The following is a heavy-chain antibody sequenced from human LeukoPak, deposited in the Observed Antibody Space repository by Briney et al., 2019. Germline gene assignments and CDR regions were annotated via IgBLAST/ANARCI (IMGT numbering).Heavy chain of an antibody. J-gene: IGHJ1*01. V-gene: IGHV4-39*01. CDR2: IYYRGRT. Sequence: SETLSLTCTVSGGSISSSSYYWGWIRQPPGKGLEWIGSIYYRGRTYYNPSLKSRVTMSVDTSKNQFSLKLSSVTAADTAVYYCARGGWYPESFQHWGQGALVTVSS. CDR1: GGSISSSSYY. CDR3: ARGGWYPESFQH. D-gene: IGHD6-19*01.